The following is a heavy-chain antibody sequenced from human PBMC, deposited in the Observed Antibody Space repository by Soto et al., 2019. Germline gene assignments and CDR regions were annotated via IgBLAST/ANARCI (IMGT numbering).Heavy chain of an antibody. J-gene: IGHJ4*02. CDR2: IKQDGSDT. Sequence: GGSLRLSCAASGFTLRNSRMSWVRQAPGKGLEWVDNIKQDGSDTYYAASVKGRFTISRDNAKNSLYLQMNSLRAEDTAVYYCARSLPWFGEFVSEHTFDYWGQGTLVTVSS. D-gene: IGHD3-10*01. CDR3: ARSLPWFGEFVSEHTFDY. CDR1: GFTLRNSR. V-gene: IGHV3-7*02.